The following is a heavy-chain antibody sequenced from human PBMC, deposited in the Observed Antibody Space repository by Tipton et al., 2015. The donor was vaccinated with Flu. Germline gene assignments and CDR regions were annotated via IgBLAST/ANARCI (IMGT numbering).Heavy chain of an antibody. Sequence: TLSLTCSVSGDSMTSSRYYWGWIRQPPGKGLEWIGSIFHSGSTYYNPSLKSRVTISVDTFKNQFSLKLISVTAADTAVYYCARVSPGVESWFDPWGQGTLVTVSS. CDR2: IFHSGST. J-gene: IGHJ5*02. CDR1: GDSMTSSRYY. V-gene: IGHV4-39*07. D-gene: IGHD3-3*01. CDR3: ARVSPGVESWFDP.